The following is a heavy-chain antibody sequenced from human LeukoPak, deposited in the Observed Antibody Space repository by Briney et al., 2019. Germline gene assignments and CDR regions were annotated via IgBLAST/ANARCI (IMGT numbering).Heavy chain of an antibody. D-gene: IGHD3-10*01. CDR2: IYHSGST. CDR3: ARGPYGSGISNWFDP. CDR1: GYPISSGYY. Sequence: SETLSLTCTVSGYPISSGYYWGWIRQPPGKGLEWIGSIYHSGSTYYNPSLKSRVTISVDTSKNQFSLKLSSVTAADTAVYYCARGPYGSGISNWFDPWAREPRSSSPQ. V-gene: IGHV4-38-2*02. J-gene: IGHJ5*02.